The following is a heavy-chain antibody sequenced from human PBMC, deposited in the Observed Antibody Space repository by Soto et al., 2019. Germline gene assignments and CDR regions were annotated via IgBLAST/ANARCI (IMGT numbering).Heavy chain of an antibody. CDR1: GFTLSDYY. Sequence: GGSLRLSCAASGFTLSDYYMSWIRQAPGKGLEWVSYISGSGSTIYYADSVKGRFTISRDNAKNSLYLQMNSLRAEDTAVYYGASRQQVLGEGFDIWGQGIMVTVSS. V-gene: IGHV3-11*01. J-gene: IGHJ3*02. CDR3: ASRQQVLGEGFDI. CDR2: ISGSGSTI. D-gene: IGHD6-13*01.